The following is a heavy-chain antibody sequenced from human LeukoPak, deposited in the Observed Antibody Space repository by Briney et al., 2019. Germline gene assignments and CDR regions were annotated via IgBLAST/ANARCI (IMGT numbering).Heavy chain of an antibody. Sequence: ASVKVSCKASGYTFTGYYMHWVRQAPGQGLEWMGWINPNSGGTDYAQKFQGRVTMTRDTSISTAYMELSRLRSDDTAVYYCARSPYYDFWNGDYYGMDVWGQGTTVTVSS. CDR1: GYTFTGYY. D-gene: IGHD3-3*01. CDR2: INPNSGGT. V-gene: IGHV1-2*02. J-gene: IGHJ6*02. CDR3: ARSPYYDFWNGDYYGMDV.